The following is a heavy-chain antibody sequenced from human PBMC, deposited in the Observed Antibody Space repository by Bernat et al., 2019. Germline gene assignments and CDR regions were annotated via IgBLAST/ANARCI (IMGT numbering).Heavy chain of an antibody. Sequence: EVQLVETGGGLIQPGGSLRLSCAASGFTVSSNYMSWVRQAPGKGLEWVSLIYSGGSTYYADSVKGRFTISRDNSKNKLYLQMNSLRAEDTAVYYCARSARLYGQPWGYWGQGTLVNVSS. CDR2: IYSGGST. J-gene: IGHJ4*02. V-gene: IGHV3-53*05. D-gene: IGHD4-17*01. CDR1: GFTVSSNY. CDR3: ARSARLYGQPWGY.